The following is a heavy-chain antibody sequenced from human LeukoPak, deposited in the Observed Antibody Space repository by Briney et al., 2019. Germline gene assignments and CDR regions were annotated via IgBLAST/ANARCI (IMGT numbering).Heavy chain of an antibody. J-gene: IGHJ4*02. Sequence: SQTLSLTCTVSGASFSSGDQYWNWIRQSPGKGLEWIGSIHPSGRLYNNPFLESRVTISIDTSKNQFSLNLNSVTAADTAVYFCSRGLDSRKLGYWGQGTLVTVSS. CDR3: SRGLDSRKLGY. CDR1: GASFSSGDQY. CDR2: IHPSGRL. D-gene: IGHD3-22*01. V-gene: IGHV4-31*03.